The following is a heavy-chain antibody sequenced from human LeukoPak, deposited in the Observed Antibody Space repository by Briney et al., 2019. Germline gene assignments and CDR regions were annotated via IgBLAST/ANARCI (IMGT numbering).Heavy chain of an antibody. CDR3: ARDLEYYGMDV. V-gene: IGHV1-46*01. CDR1: GGTFTSYY. D-gene: IGHD1-1*01. J-gene: IGHJ6*02. CDR2: INPSGGST. Sequence: ASVKVSCKASGGTFTSYYMHWVRQAPGQGLEWMGIINPSGGSTSYAQRFQGRVTMTRDTSTSTVYMELSSLRSEDTAVYYCARDLEYYGMDVWGQGTTVTVSS.